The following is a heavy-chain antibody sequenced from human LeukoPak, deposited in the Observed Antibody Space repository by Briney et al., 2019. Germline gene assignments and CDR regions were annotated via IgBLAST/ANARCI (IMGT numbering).Heavy chain of an antibody. J-gene: IGHJ4*02. V-gene: IGHV3-7*01. D-gene: IGHD2-15*01. CDR1: GFTLSSHW. CDR2: IKQDGSEK. Sequence: TGGSLRLSCAASGFTLSSHWVSWARQAPGEGREGLANIKQDGSEKYYVDSVNGRFTISRDNAKNSLYLQMNSLRAEDTAVYYCARARRYLGYCSGGSCYGYFDYWGQGTLVTVSS. CDR3: ARARRYLGYCSGGSCYGYFDY.